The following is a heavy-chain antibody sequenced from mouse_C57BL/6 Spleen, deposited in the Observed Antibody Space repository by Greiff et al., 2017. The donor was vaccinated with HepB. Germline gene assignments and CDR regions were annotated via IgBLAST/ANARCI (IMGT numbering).Heavy chain of an antibody. Sequence: QVQLQQSGAELVKPGASVKLSCKASGYTFTSYWMQWVKQRPGQGLEWIGEIDPSDSYTNYNQKFKGKATLTVDTSSSTAYMQLSSLTSEDSAVYYCAKRLLRCFDVWGTGTTVTVSS. J-gene: IGHJ1*03. CDR1: GYTFTSYW. CDR3: AKRLLRCFDV. D-gene: IGHD1-1*01. V-gene: IGHV1-50*01. CDR2: IDPSDSYT.